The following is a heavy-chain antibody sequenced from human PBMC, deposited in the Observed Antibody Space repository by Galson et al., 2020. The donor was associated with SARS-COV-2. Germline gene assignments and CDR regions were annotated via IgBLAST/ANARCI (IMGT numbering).Heavy chain of an antibody. CDR2: IYYSGST. D-gene: IGHD1-26*01. Sequence: SQTLSLTCTVSGGSISSGGYYLSWIRQHPGKGLEWIGYIYYSGSTYYNPSLKSRVTISVDTSKNQFSLKLSSVTAADTAVYYCARGKWELLLEYAFDIWGQGTMVTVSS. CDR3: ARGKWELLLEYAFDI. J-gene: IGHJ3*02. CDR1: GGSISSGGYY. V-gene: IGHV4-31*03.